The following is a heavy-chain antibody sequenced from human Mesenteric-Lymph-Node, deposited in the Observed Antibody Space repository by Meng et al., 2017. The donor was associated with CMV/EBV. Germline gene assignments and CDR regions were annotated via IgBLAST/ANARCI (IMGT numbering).Heavy chain of an antibody. CDR1: GYTFTSYG. CDR3: AREVATHFDY. V-gene: IGHV1-18*01. D-gene: IGHD2-21*02. Sequence: ASVKVSCKASGYTFTSYGISWVRQAPGQGLEWMGWISAYNGNTNYAPELQDRVTLTTDTSTSTAYMELRSLRSDDTAVYYCAREVATHFDYWGQGTLVTVSS. J-gene: IGHJ4*02. CDR2: ISAYNGNT.